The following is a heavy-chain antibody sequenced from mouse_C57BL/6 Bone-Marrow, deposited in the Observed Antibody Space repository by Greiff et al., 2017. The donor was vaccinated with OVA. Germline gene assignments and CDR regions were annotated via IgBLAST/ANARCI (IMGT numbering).Heavy chain of an antibody. CDR3: ARAYYSNHYYAMDY. V-gene: IGHV15-2*01. Sequence: QVQLKQSGSELRSPGSSVKLSCKDFDSEVFPIAYMSWVRQKPGHGFEWIGGILPSIGRTIYGEKFEDKATLDADTLSNTAYLELNSLTSEDSAIYYCARAYYSNHYYAMDYWGQGTSVTVSS. CDR1: DSEVFPIAY. D-gene: IGHD2-5*01. J-gene: IGHJ4*01. CDR2: ILPSIGRT.